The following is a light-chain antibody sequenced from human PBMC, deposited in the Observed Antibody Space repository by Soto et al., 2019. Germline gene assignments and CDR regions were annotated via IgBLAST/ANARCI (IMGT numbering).Light chain of an antibody. Sequence: VHMTLSASSVSASVGYRVTITCRASQGIGSWLAWYQQKQGKAPNLLIYAASSLRSGVPSRFSGSGYGTDFNLTISSLQTEDFATYYCQQANSFPFTFGQGTRLEIK. V-gene: IGKV1-12*01. CDR2: AAS. CDR1: QGIGSW. J-gene: IGKJ5*01. CDR3: QQANSFPFT.